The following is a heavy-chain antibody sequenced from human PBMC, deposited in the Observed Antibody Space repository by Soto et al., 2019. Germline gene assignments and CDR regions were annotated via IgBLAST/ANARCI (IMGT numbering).Heavy chain of an antibody. CDR1: GGSISNY. J-gene: IGHJ5*02. CDR3: ASLPWAVYGGIFDP. CDR2: IHYSGST. D-gene: IGHD2-15*01. V-gene: IGHV4-59*01. Sequence: QVQLQESGPGLVKPSETLSLTCTVSGGSISNYWSWIRQPPGKGREWIGYIHYSGSTSYNPSLNSRVTISLDTSKMQFPLRLSSVPAADTAVYYCASLPWAVYGGIFDPWGQGTLFSVSS.